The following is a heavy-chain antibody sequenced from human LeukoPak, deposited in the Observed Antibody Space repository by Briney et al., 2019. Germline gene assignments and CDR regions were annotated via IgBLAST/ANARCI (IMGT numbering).Heavy chain of an antibody. CDR2: IYYSGST. J-gene: IGHJ4*02. V-gene: IGHV4-39*01. D-gene: IGHD6-6*01. CDR3: ARLSGSSSGY. CDR1: GGSISSSSYY. Sequence: SETLSLTCTVSGGSISSSSYYWGWIRQPPGKGLEWIGSIYYSGSTYYNPSLKSRVTISVDTSKNQFSLKLSSVTAADTAVYYCARLSGSSSGYWGQGTLVTVSS.